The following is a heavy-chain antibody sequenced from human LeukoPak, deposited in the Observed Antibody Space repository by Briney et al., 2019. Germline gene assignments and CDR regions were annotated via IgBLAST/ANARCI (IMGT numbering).Heavy chain of an antibody. CDR2: INAGNGNT. J-gene: IGHJ3*02. V-gene: IGHV1-3*01. CDR1: GYTFTSYA. CDR3: AKGYSSSWYVKKDAFDI. Sequence: VASVKVSCKASGYTFTSYAMHWVRQAPGQRLEWMGWINAGNGNTKYSQKFQGRVTITRDTSASTAYMELSSLRSEDTAVYYCAKGYSSSWYVKKDAFDIWGQGTMVTVSS. D-gene: IGHD6-13*01.